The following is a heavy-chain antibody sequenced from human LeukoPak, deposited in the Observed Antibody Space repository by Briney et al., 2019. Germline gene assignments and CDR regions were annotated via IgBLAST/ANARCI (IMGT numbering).Heavy chain of an antibody. Sequence: PVGSLRLSCAASGFTFSSYEMNWVRQAPGKGLEWVSYISSSGTTIYYADSVKGRFTISRDNAKNSLYLQMNSLRAEDTAVYYCARETVRNYFDYWGQGTLVTVSS. D-gene: IGHD4-17*01. CDR1: GFTFSSYE. CDR3: ARETVRNYFDY. J-gene: IGHJ4*02. CDR2: ISSSGTTI. V-gene: IGHV3-48*03.